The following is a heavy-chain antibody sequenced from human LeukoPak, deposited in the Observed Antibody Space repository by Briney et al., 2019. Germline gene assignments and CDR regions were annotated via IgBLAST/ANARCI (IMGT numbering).Heavy chain of an antibody. D-gene: IGHD3-3*01. CDR2: TNPNSGGT. CDR3: ARDLPDFWSGYRPYFDY. V-gene: IGHV1-2*02. J-gene: IGHJ4*02. CDR1: GYTFTGYY. Sequence: ASVKVSCKASGYTFTGYYMHWVRQAPGQGLEWMGWTNPNSGGTNYAQKFQGRVTMTRDTSISTAYMELSRLRSDDTAVYYCARDLPDFWSGYRPYFDYWGQGTLVTVSS.